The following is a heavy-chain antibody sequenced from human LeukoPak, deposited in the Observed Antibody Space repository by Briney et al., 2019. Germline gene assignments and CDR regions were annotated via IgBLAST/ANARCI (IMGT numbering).Heavy chain of an antibody. J-gene: IGHJ3*02. D-gene: IGHD3-3*01. CDR3: ARASPSSVFGVVMVGAFDI. Sequence: GGSLRLSCAASGFTFSSYWMSWVRQAPGKGLEWVANIKQDGSEKYYVDSAKGRFTISRDNAKNSLYLQMNSLRAEDTAVYYCARASPSSVFGVVMVGAFDIWGQGTMVTVSS. CDR2: IKQDGSEK. CDR1: GFTFSSYW. V-gene: IGHV3-7*01.